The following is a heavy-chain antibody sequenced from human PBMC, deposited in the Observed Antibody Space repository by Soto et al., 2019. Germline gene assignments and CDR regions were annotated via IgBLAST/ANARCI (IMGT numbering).Heavy chain of an antibody. V-gene: IGHV2-5*02. D-gene: IGHD5-18*01. CDR2: IYWDDDK. CDR3: AHRGYMYGNWDHGYFDY. Sequence: QITLKESGPTRVKPTQTLALTCTFSGFSLTTSGVGVGWIRKTPVKALEWLAVIYWDDDKRYNPSLKNRLTITKDTSKNQVVLIMADMEPVDTATYFCAHRGYMYGNWDHGYFDYWGQGTLVTVSS. J-gene: IGHJ4*02. CDR1: GFSLTTSGVG.